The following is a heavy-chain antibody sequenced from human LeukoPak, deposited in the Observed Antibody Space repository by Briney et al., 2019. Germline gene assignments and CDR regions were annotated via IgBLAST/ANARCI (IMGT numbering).Heavy chain of an antibody. CDR1: GFTFSSYW. D-gene: IGHD3-10*01. CDR2: ISGSGNST. V-gene: IGHV3-23*01. Sequence: GGSLRLSCAASGFTFSSYWMSWVRQAPGKGLEWVSAISGSGNSTYYADSVKGRFTISRDNSKNTLYLQMNSLSAEDTAVYYCAKVQYVYYGSGSYDMDVWGQGTPVTVSS. CDR3: AKVQYVYYGSGSYDMDV. J-gene: IGHJ6*02.